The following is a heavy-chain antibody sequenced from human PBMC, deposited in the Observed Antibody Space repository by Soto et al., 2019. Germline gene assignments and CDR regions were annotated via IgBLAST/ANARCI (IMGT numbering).Heavy chain of an antibody. CDR2: ISDSGST. V-gene: IGHV4-59*08. CDR3: ARQSIAARPGGCDWFDP. Sequence: SETLSLTCTVSGGSISSYFWSWIRQPPGKGLQWIGYISDSGSTNHNPSLKSRVTISVDTSKNQFSLKLSSVTAADTAVYYCARQSIAARPGGCDWFDPWGQGTLVTVSS. J-gene: IGHJ5*02. CDR1: GGSISSYF. D-gene: IGHD6-6*01.